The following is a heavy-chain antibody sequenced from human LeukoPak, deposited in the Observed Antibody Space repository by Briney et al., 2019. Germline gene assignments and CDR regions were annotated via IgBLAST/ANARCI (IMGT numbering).Heavy chain of an antibody. CDR1: GFTFGDYA. Sequence: GRSLRLSCTASGFTFGDYAMSWFRQAPGKGLEWVGFIRSKAYGGTTEYAASVKGRFTISRDDSRSIAYLQMNSLKTEDTAVYYCTRSGYDGIASWFDPWGQGTLVTVSS. J-gene: IGHJ5*02. D-gene: IGHD5-12*01. CDR2: IRSKAYGGTT. CDR3: TRSGYDGIASWFDP. V-gene: IGHV3-49*03.